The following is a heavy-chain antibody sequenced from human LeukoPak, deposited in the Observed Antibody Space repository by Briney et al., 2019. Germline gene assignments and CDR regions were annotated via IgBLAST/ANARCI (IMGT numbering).Heavy chain of an antibody. J-gene: IGHJ6*02. Sequence: PSETLSLTCAVSGGSVSGGSYYWSWIRQPPGKGLEWIGYICYSGSTNYNPSLKSRVTISVDTSKNQFSLKLSSVTAADTAVYYCARSLLYYYDSSGYYYYYGMDVWGQGTTVTVSS. CDR3: ARSLLYYYDSSGYYYYYGMDV. V-gene: IGHV4-61*01. D-gene: IGHD3-22*01. CDR1: GGSVSGGSYY. CDR2: ICYSGST.